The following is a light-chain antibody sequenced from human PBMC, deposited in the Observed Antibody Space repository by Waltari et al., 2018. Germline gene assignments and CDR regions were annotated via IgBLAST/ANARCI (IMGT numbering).Light chain of an antibody. CDR3: ETGGHGTWV. J-gene: IGLJ3*02. CDR1: SGHSSNI. V-gene: IGLV4-69*01. Sequence: QLVLTQSPSASASLGASVKLTCTLSSGHSSNIIAWLQQRPERGPRYLMKVNSDGSHSKGDDIPDRFSGSSSGAERYLTISRLQSEDGADYYCETGGHGTWVFGGGTKLTVL. CDR2: VNSDGSH.